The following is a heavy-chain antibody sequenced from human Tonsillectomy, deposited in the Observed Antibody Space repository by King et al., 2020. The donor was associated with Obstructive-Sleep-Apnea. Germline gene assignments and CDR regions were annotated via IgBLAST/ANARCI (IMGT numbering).Heavy chain of an antibody. CDR2: INTKGGST. J-gene: IGHJ6*02. CDR3: ARGDGYGDYWNYYYYGMDV. V-gene: IGHV3-64*01. CDR1: GFTFSNYG. Sequence: VQLVESGGGLVQPGGSLRLSCAASGFTFSNYGMHWVRQAPGKGLEYVSAINTKGGSTYYATSVKGRFTISRDNSKNTLYLQMASLRAEDMAVYYCARGDGYGDYWNYYYYGMDVWGQGTTVTVSS. D-gene: IGHD4-17*01.